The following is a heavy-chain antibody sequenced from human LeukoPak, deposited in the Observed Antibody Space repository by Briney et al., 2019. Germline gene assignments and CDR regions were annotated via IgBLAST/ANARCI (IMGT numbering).Heavy chain of an antibody. D-gene: IGHD1-14*01. V-gene: IGHV3-23*01. CDR3: ARSEPGIRGVSDS. Sequence: GGSLRLSCAASGFTFSSYAMSWVRQAPGKGLEWVSGISYNSDTIGHADSVKGRFTISRDNSKNTLYLQMNSLRAEDTAVYYCARSEPGIRGVSDSWGQGTLVTVSS. CDR1: GFTFSSYA. CDR2: ISYNSDTI. J-gene: IGHJ4*02.